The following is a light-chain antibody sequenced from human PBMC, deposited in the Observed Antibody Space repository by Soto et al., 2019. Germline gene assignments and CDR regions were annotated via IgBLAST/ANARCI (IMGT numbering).Light chain of an antibody. Sequence: DIQMPQSPASLSASVGDRVTITCRASQTISSYLNWYQQTAGAAPKLLIYSASTLQSGVPSRFSGSGFGTDYTLTISSLQPADFAVYYCQQTFRTPHTFGQGTKLDIK. CDR2: SAS. V-gene: IGKV1-39*01. CDR3: QQTFRTPHT. J-gene: IGKJ2*01. CDR1: QTISSY.